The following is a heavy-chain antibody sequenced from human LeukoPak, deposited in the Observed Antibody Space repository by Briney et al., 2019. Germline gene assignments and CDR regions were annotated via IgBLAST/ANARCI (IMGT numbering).Heavy chain of an antibody. CDR3: ARVGHLTNNWFDP. Sequence: SETLSLTCSVSGGSVSSGGYHWSWIRQPPGKGLEWIGYIYHSGSASYNPSLKSRVTISVGTYKNHFSLNRSSVTAADTAVYYCARVGHLTNNWFDPWGQGSLVSVSS. CDR2: IYHSGSA. J-gene: IGHJ5*02. V-gene: IGHV4-61*03. D-gene: IGHD4-11*01. CDR1: GGSVSSGGYH.